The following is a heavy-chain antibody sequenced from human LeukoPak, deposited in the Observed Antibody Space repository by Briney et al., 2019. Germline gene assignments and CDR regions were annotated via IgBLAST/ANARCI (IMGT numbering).Heavy chain of an antibody. V-gene: IGHV3-43*01. CDR3: ATERLKYFDY. CDR1: GFTFSSYS. Sequence: GGSLRLSCAASGFTFSSYSMNWVRQAPGKGLEWVSLITRDGGSTFYADSVKGRFTISRDKSKNSLYLQMHSLRTEDTALYYCATERLKYFDYWGQGTLVTVSS. CDR2: ITRDGGST. J-gene: IGHJ4*02.